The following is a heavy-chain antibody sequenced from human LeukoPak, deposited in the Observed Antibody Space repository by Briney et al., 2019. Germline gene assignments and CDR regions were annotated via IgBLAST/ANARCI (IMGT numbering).Heavy chain of an antibody. CDR2: IWYDGSNK. J-gene: IGHJ4*02. Sequence: PGGSLRLSCAASGFTFSSYGMHWVRQAPGKGLEWVAVIWYDGSNKYYADSVKGRFTISRDNSKNTLYLQMNSLRAEDTAVYYCARDGAMVRGVIDYWGQGTPVTVSS. V-gene: IGHV3-33*01. CDR3: ARDGAMVRGVIDY. CDR1: GFTFSSYG. D-gene: IGHD3-10*01.